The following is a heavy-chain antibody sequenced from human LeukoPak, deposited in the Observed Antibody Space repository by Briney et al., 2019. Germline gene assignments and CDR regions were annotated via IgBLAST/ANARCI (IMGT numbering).Heavy chain of an antibody. J-gene: IGHJ4*02. CDR2: IKQDGSGK. Sequence: GGSLRLSCAASGLTFSSYWMSWVRQAPGKGLEWVDNIKQDGSGKYYVDSVKGRFTISRDNAKNSLYLQMNSLRAEDTAVYYCARDRFWAAAGRPIDYWGQGTLVTVSS. D-gene: IGHD6-13*01. CDR3: ARDRFWAAAGRPIDY. CDR1: GLTFSSYW. V-gene: IGHV3-7*01.